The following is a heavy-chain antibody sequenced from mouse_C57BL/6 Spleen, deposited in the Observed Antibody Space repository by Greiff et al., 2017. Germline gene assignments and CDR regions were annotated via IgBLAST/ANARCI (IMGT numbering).Heavy chain of an antibody. CDR3: ARRRSGYDYMDY. D-gene: IGHD3-2*02. Sequence: QVQLQQSGPELVKPGASVKISCKASGYAFSSSWMNWVKQRPGKGLEWIGRIYPGDGDTNYNGKFKGKATLTADKSSSTAYMQLSSLTSEDSAVYFCARRRSGYDYMDYWGQGTSVTVSS. CDR1: GYAFSSSW. V-gene: IGHV1-82*01. J-gene: IGHJ4*01. CDR2: IYPGDGDT.